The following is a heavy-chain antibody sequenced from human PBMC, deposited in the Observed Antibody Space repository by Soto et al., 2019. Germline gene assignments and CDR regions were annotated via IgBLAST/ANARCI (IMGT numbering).Heavy chain of an antibody. CDR3: ARPDEGGYSSDHHYYYALDV. CDR1: GASFTRYS. D-gene: IGHD3-22*01. Sequence: QVHLLQSGAEVKKPRSSVKVSCTASGASFTRYSLSWVRQAPGQGLEWVGGIVPIFGITNYAQRFQGRVKITADESTKTASMELSSLSSDDTAVYYCARPDEGGYSSDHHYYYALDVWGQGTSVTVTS. V-gene: IGHV1-69*01. CDR2: IVPIFGIT. J-gene: IGHJ6*02.